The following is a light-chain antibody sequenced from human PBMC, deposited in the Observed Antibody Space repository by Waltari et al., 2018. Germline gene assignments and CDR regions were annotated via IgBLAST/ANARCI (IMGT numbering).Light chain of an antibody. CDR3: CSDAGSGTYV. CDR2: EVT. V-gene: IGLV2-23*02. J-gene: IGLJ1*01. CDR1: SSDIGKYNS. Sequence: SSDIGKYNSVSWYQHLPGKVPKVMISEVTKRPSGVSNRFSGSKSGNMASLTISGLQADDEAEYYCCSDAGSGTYVFGTGTKLTV.